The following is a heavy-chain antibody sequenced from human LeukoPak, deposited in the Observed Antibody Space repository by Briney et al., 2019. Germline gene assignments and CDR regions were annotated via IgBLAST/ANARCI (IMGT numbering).Heavy chain of an antibody. CDR3: ARGGGSSSWYQRGELDY. CDR2: IYTSGST. Sequence: PSETLSLTCTVSGNSFGDYYWSWIRQPAGKGLEWIGRIYTSGSTTYNPSLKSRVTMSVDTSKSQFSLNLMSVTAADTAVYYCARGGGSSSWYQRGELDYWGQGTLVTVSS. D-gene: IGHD6-13*01. CDR1: GNSFGDYY. V-gene: IGHV4-4*07. J-gene: IGHJ4*02.